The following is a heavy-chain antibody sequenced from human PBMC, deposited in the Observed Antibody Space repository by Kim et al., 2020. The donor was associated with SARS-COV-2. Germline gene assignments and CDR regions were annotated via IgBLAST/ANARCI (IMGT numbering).Heavy chain of an antibody. J-gene: IGHJ4*02. CDR2: T. Sequence: TNDNPSLKSRVTISVDTSKNRFLLKLSSVTAADTAVYSCARGRYSSGLDYWGQGTLVTVSS. V-gene: IGHV4-59*09. D-gene: IGHD6-19*01. CDR3: ARGRYSSGLDY.